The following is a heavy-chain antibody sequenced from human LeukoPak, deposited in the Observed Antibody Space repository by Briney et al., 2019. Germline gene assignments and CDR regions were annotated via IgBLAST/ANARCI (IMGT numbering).Heavy chain of an antibody. Sequence: GGSLRLSCATSGFTFSRYGMHWVRQAPGKGLEGVAVIWSDGTEKYYGDTVKGRFTISRDNSKKTVYLQMNSLRVEDTAVYYCAKDGQRVFDFSNSLESWGQGTLVTVSS. J-gene: IGHJ4*02. V-gene: IGHV3-33*06. D-gene: IGHD3/OR15-3a*01. CDR1: GFTFSRYG. CDR2: IWSDGTEK. CDR3: AKDGQRVFDFSNSLES.